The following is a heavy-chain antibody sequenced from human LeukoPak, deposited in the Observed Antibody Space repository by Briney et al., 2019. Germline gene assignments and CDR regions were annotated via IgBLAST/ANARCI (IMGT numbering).Heavy chain of an antibody. CDR3: ARTSAAAGPPFDY. Sequence: PGGSLRLSCAASGFTFSSYEMNWVRQAPGKGLEWVSYISSSGSTIYYADSVKGRFTISRDNSKNTLYLQMNSLRAEDTAVYYCARTSAAAGPPFDYWGQGTLVTVSS. CDR1: GFTFSSYE. J-gene: IGHJ4*02. CDR2: ISSSGSTI. V-gene: IGHV3-48*03. D-gene: IGHD6-13*01.